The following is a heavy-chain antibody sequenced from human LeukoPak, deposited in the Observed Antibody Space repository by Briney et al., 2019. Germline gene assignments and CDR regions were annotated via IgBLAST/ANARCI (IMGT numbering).Heavy chain of an antibody. CDR3: ARGGKYGCSGGSCYADS. CDR2: INSNSGRT. Sequence: ASVKVSCKASGYTFTDYYLHWVRQAPGQGLEWMGWINSNSGRTHYIQDFQGRVTMTRDTSISTAYMEVSRLRSDDTAVYYCARGGKYGCSGGSCYADSWDQGTLVTVSS. V-gene: IGHV1-2*02. J-gene: IGHJ5*01. CDR1: GYTFTDYY. D-gene: IGHD2-15*01.